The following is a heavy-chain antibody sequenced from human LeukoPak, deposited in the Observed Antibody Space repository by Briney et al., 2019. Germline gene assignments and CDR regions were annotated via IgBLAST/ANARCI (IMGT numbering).Heavy chain of an antibody. Sequence: GGSLRLSCAASGFTFSSYAMHWVRQAPGKGLEWVAVISHDGSNKYYADSVKGRFTISRDNSKNTLYLQMNSLRAEDTAVYYCARRRIGYYFDYWGQGTLVTVSS. J-gene: IGHJ4*02. CDR2: ISHDGSNK. CDR3: ARRRIGYYFDY. D-gene: IGHD1-14*01. V-gene: IGHV3-30-3*01. CDR1: GFTFSSYA.